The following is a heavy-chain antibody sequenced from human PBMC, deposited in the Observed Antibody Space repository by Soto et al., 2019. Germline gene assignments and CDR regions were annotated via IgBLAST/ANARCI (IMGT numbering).Heavy chain of an antibody. V-gene: IGHV1-69*12. CDR2: SIPIFGTA. CDR1: GGTCSSYA. Sequence: QVQLVQSGAEVKKPGSSVKVSCKASGGTCSSYAINWVRQAPGPGLEWMGGSIPIFGTANYAQKFQGRVTITADESTRTAYMELRSLRSEDTAVYYCARDRGPSSGYYPYWGDPWWQGTLGTVSS. CDR3: ARDRGPSSGYYPYWGDP. J-gene: IGHJ5*02. D-gene: IGHD3-22*01.